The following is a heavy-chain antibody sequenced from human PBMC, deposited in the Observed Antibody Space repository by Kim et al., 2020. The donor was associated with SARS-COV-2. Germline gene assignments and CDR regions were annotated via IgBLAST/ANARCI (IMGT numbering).Heavy chain of an antibody. D-gene: IGHD7-27*01. CDR2: INPNSGGT. V-gene: IGHV1-2*04. Sequence: ASVKVSCKASGYTFTGYYMHWVRQAPGQGLEWMGWINPNSGGTNYAQKFQGWVTMTRDTSISTAYMELSRLRSDDTAVYYCARAPPLTGDGIDYWGQGTLVTVSS. CDR1: GYTFTGYY. J-gene: IGHJ4*02. CDR3: ARAPPLTGDGIDY.